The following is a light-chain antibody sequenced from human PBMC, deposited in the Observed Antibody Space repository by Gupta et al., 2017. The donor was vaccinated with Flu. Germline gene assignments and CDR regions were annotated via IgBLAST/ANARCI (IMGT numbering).Light chain of an antibody. Sequence: KYVSWYQQKPGQSPVLVIYRDNKRSSGIPERFSGSNSGNTATLTISGTQAMDEADYYCQAWDSTRVFGGGTKPSVL. CDR1: KY. CDR3: QAWDSTRV. J-gene: IGLJ3*02. V-gene: IGLV3-1*01. CDR2: RDN.